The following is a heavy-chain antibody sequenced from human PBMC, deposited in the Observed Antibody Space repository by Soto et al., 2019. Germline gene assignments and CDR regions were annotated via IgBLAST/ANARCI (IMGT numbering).Heavy chain of an antibody. CDR3: ASVDTAMVHWGSFDY. D-gene: IGHD5-18*01. V-gene: IGHV3-33*01. CDR1: GFTFSSYG. Sequence: GGSLRLSCAASGFTFSSYGMHWVRQAPGKGLEWVAVIWYDGSNKYYADSVKGRFTISRDNSKNTLYLQMNSLRAEDTAVYYCASVDTAMVHWGSFDYWGQGTLVTVPQ. CDR2: IWYDGSNK. J-gene: IGHJ4*02.